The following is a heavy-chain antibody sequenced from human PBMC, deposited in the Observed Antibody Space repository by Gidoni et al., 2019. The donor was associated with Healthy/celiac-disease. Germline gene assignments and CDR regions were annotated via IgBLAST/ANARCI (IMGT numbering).Heavy chain of an antibody. V-gene: IGHV3-30-3*01. CDR2: ISYDGSNK. CDR3: ARDLRFLEWVAFDI. CDR1: SSYA. Sequence: SSYAMHWVRQAPGKGLEWVAVISYDGSNKYYADNSKNTLYLQMNSLRAEDTAVYYCARDLRFLEWVAFDIWGQGTMVTVSS. J-gene: IGHJ3*02. D-gene: IGHD3-3*01.